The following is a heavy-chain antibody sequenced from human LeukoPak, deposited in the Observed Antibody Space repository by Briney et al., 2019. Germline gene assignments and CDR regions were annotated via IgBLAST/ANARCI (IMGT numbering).Heavy chain of an antibody. CDR3: AKANWVSNADAVW. Sequence: GGSLRLSCAASGFSFSNYAMSWVRQAPARGPEWVSSIGGGGETFYADSVKGRFTLSRDDPRNTVYLQLNNLRVEDTAIYYCAKANWVSNADAVWWGQGTQVTVSS. CDR2: SIGGGGET. V-gene: IGHV3-23*01. D-gene: IGHD1-1*01. CDR1: GFSFSNYA. J-gene: IGHJ4*02.